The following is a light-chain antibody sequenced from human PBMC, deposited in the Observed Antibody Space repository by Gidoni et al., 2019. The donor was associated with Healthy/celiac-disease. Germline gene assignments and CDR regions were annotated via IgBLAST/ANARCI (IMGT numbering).Light chain of an antibody. CDR1: QSISSW. V-gene: IGKV1-5*03. CDR3: QQYNSFPYT. Sequence: DIQITQSSSTLSASVGDRVTITCRASQSISSWLAWYQQKPGKAPKLLIYKASSLESGVPSSFSGSGSGTEFTLTISSLQPDDFATYYCQQYNSFPYTFGQGTKLEIK. CDR2: KAS. J-gene: IGKJ2*01.